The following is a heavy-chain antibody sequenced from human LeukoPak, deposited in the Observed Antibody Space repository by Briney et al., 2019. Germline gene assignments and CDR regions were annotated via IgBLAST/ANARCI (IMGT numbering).Heavy chain of an antibody. Sequence: GGSLRLSCAASGFTFSSYSMNWVRQAPGKGLEWVSYISSSSSTIYYADSVKGRFTISKDNSKNTLYLQMNSLRAEDTAVYYCARDLYVDIVAPSGMDVWGQGTTVTVS. CDR3: ARDLYVDIVAPSGMDV. CDR1: GFTFSSYS. CDR2: ISSSSSTI. V-gene: IGHV3-48*01. J-gene: IGHJ6*02. D-gene: IGHD5-12*01.